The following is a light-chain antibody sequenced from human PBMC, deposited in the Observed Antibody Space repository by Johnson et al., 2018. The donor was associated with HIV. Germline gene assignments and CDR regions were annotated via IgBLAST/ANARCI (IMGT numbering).Light chain of an antibody. V-gene: IGLV1-51*02. Sequence: QSVLTQSPSVSAAPGQKVTISCSGSSSNIGNNYVSWYQQLPGTAPKLLICENNKRPSGIPDRFSGSKSGTSATLGITGLQTGDEADYYCGTWDTSLSAPYVFGPGTKVTVL. CDR1: SSNIGNNY. J-gene: IGLJ1*01. CDR2: ENN. CDR3: GTWDTSLSAPYV.